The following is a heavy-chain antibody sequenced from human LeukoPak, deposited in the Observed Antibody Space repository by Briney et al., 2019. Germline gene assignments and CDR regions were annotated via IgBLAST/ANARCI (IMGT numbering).Heavy chain of an antibody. D-gene: IGHD3-16*01. CDR1: GFTFSDYG. Sequence: GGSLRLSCAVSGFTFSDYGMHRVRQAPGKELEWVAVIWYDGTNKYYADSVEGRFTISRENAENTLYLQMNSLRAGDTAVYYCARALMGGEDAFDIWGQGTMVTVSS. J-gene: IGHJ3*02. V-gene: IGHV3-33*01. CDR3: ARALMGGEDAFDI. CDR2: IWYDGTNK.